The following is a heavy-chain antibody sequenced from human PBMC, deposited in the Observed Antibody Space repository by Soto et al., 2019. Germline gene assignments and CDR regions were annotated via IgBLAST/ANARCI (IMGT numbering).Heavy chain of an antibody. CDR1: GYSFTSYD. V-gene: IGHV1-3*01. CDR2: INAGNGNT. CDR3: ARGVENIVVVLDVFGYYGMDV. D-gene: IGHD2-2*01. J-gene: IGHJ6*02. Sequence: ASVKVSCKASGYSFTSYDIYWVRQAPGQRLEWMGWINAGNGNTKYSQKLQGRVTVTGDTSASTAHMELSSLRSEDTAVYFCARGVENIVVVLDVFGYYGMDVRGQGTTVTVSS.